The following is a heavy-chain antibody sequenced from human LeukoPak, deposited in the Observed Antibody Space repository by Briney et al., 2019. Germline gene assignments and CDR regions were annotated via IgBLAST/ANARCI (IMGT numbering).Heavy chain of an antibody. J-gene: IGHJ4*02. Sequence: PSETLSLTRTVSGGSISSSSYYWGWIRQPPGKGLEWIGSIYYSGSTYYNPSLKSRVTISVDTSKNQFSLKLSSVTAADTAVYYCARHPYYDFWSGYLGYYFDYWGQGTLVTVSS. V-gene: IGHV4-39*01. CDR3: ARHPYYDFWSGYLGYYFDY. D-gene: IGHD3-3*01. CDR2: IYYSGST. CDR1: GGSISSSSYY.